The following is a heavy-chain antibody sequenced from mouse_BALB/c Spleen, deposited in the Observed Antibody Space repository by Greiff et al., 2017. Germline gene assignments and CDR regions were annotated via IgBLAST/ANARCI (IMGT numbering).Heavy chain of an antibody. CDR1: GFTFSSYA. D-gene: IGHD2-4*01. V-gene: IGHV5-6-5*01. Sequence: EVMLVESGGGLVKPGGSLKLSCAASGFTFSSYAMSWVRQTPEKRLEWVASISSGGSTYYPDSVKGRFTISRDNARNILYLQMSSLRSEDTAMYYCARGLGDYAWFAYWGQGTLVTVSA. CDR2: ISSGGST. CDR3: ARGLGDYAWFAY. J-gene: IGHJ3*01.